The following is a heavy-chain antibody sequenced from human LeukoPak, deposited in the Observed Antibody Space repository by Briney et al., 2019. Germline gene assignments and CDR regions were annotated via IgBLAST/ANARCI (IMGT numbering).Heavy chain of an antibody. Sequence: GGSLRLSCRTAGFTFRKYGFHWVRQAPGKGPEWVAVIHSAGRSKYYADSLKGRFTISRDNSKNTLYLQMNSLRSEDTALYYCAKDLDGSYCVDFWGQGTPVIVSS. CDR2: IHSAGRSK. V-gene: IGHV3-30*02. J-gene: IGHJ4*02. CDR1: GFTFRKYG. D-gene: IGHD1-26*01. CDR3: AKDLDGSYCVDF.